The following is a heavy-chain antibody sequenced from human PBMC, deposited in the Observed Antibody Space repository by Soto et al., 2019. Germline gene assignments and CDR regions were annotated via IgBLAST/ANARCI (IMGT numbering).Heavy chain of an antibody. J-gene: IGHJ5*02. CDR3: ARLSKGYCSDTSCYSRLDP. D-gene: IGHD2-2*01. V-gene: IGHV1-2*02. CDR2: INPGSGAT. CDR1: GYKFTAYN. Sequence: ASVNVSCKASGYKFTAYNMHWVRQGLGQPVQWMGWINPGSGATSYAQTFQGRVTMTRDTSLNTVYMEVTSLRPDDTAVYYCARLSKGYCSDTSCYSRLDPWGQGTLVTVSS.